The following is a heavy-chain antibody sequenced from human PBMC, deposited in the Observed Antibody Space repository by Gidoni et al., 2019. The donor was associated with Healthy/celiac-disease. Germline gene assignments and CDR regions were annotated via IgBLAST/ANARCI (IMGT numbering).Heavy chain of an antibody. J-gene: IGHJ6*02. Sequence: ELQLVESGGGLVKPGGSLRLSCAASGFTFSNAWMSWVRQAPGKGLEWVGRIKSKTDGGTTDYAAPVKGRFTISRDDSKNTLYLQMNSLKTEDTAVYYCTTATYTNYYYYGMDVWGQGTTVTVSS. CDR2: IKSKTDGGTT. CDR3: TTATYTNYYYYGMDV. V-gene: IGHV3-15*01. CDR1: GFTFSNAW.